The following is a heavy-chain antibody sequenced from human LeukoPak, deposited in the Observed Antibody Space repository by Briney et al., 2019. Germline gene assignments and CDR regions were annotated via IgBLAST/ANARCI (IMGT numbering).Heavy chain of an antibody. CDR3: ARHVNLQLVSD. V-gene: IGHV4-38-2*01. CDR1: GYSISSGYY. D-gene: IGHD6-6*01. CDR2: IYHSGST. J-gene: IGHJ4*02. Sequence: PSETLSLTCAVSGYSISSGYYWGWIRQPPGKGLEWIGSIYHSGSTYYNPSLKSRVTISVDTSKNQFSLKLSSVTAADTAVYYCARHVNLQLVSDWGQGTLVTVSS.